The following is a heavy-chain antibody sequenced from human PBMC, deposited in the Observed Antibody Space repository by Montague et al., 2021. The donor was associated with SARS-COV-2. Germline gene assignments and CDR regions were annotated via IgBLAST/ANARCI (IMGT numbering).Heavy chain of an antibody. Sequence: SETLSLTCTVSGGSMYIYGSHYYWVWIRQPPGQGLDWIGTIFYTGSTIPNPSLKSPVTISIYTSKNQYSLELNSVTAADTAVYYCARRRLDFYDSRHWFDPWGQGALVTVPS. D-gene: IGHD3-22*01. CDR1: GGSMYIYGSHYY. CDR2: IFYTGST. CDR3: ARRRLDFYDSRHWFDP. J-gene: IGHJ5*02. V-gene: IGHV4-39*01.